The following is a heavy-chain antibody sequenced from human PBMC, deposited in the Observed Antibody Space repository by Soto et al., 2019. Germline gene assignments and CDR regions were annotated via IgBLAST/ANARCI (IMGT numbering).Heavy chain of an antibody. V-gene: IGHV4-30-4*01. Sequence: SETLSLTCTVSGGPVRDAYSYWTWIRQPPGKGLEWMGYLSYTGSTYYNQSLRNRASISVDESSNHLSLRLSSVTAADTAVYYCARELEGGVFDIWGRGTLVTVSS. D-gene: IGHD2-8*02. J-gene: IGHJ3*02. CDR3: ARELEGGVFDI. CDR1: GGPVRDAYSY. CDR2: LSYTGST.